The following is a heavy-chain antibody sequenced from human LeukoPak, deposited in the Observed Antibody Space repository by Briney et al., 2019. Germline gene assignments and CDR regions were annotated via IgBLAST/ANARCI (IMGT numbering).Heavy chain of an antibody. D-gene: IGHD3-3*01. V-gene: IGHV3-74*01. Sequence: SGGSLRLSCAASGFTFSSYWMHWVRQAPGKGLVWVSRINSDGSSTSYADSVKGRFTISRDNAKNTLYLQMNSLRAEDTAVYYCARTYYDFWSGYLYYYYMDVWGKGTTVTVSS. J-gene: IGHJ6*03. CDR2: INSDGSST. CDR1: GFTFSSYW. CDR3: ARTYYDFWSGYLYYYYMDV.